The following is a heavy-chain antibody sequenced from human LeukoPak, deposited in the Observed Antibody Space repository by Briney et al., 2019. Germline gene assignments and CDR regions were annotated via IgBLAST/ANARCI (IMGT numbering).Heavy chain of an antibody. J-gene: IGHJ4*02. D-gene: IGHD2-2*01. V-gene: IGHV2-5*02. CDR1: GFSLSTSGVG. CDR2: IYWDDDK. CDR3: AHSEVVVGSEVFDY. Sequence: SGPTLVNPTQTLTLTCTFSGFSLSTSGVGVGWIRQPPGKALEWLALIYWDDDKRYSPSSKSRPTITKDTSNNQVVLTMTNMDPVDPATYSCAHSEVVVGSEVFDYWGQGTLVTVSS.